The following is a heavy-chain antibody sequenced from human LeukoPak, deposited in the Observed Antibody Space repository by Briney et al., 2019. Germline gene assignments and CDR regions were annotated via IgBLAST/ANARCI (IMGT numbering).Heavy chain of an antibody. Sequence: GGSLRLSCTASGLTFGDYIMSWFRQAPGKGLEWVGFIRRKAYGGTTEYAASVKGRFTISRDDSKSIAYLQMNSLKTEDTAMYYCTRPARISMIVGDLGYFHYWGQGTLVTVSS. CDR3: TRPARISMIVGDLGYFHY. V-gene: IGHV3-49*03. CDR1: GLTFGDYI. D-gene: IGHD3-22*01. J-gene: IGHJ4*02. CDR2: IRRKAYGGTT.